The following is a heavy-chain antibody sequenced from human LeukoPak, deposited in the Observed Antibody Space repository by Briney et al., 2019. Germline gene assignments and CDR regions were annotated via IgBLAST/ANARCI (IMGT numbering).Heavy chain of an antibody. CDR1: GFTFSSYG. CDR2: ISGSGGST. V-gene: IGHV3-23*01. CDR3: AKGFYCSSSTCLDY. D-gene: IGHD2-2*01. J-gene: IGHJ4*01. Sequence: PGGTLRLSCAASGFTFSSYGMSWVRQAPGKGLEWVSAISGSGGSTYYADSVKGRFTISRDNSKNTLYLQMNSLRAEDTAVYYWAKGFYCSSSTCLDYWGQGTLVTVSS.